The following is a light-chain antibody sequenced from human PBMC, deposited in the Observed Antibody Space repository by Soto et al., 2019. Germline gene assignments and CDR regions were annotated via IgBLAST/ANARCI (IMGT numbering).Light chain of an antibody. CDR2: RAS. CDR3: QQYHNLWS. V-gene: IGKV3-15*01. Sequence: LALTQSPATVSVSPGDRVTLSCWASQNIYSNLGWYQQRPGQAPRLIIYRASARPTGIPARFSGSGSGTEFTLTISSLQSEDFATYYCQQYHNLWSFGRGTKVDNK. CDR1: QNIYSN. J-gene: IGKJ1*01.